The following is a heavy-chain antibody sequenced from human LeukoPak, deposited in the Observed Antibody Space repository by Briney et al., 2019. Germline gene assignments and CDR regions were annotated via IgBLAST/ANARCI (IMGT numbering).Heavy chain of an antibody. CDR3: AKAGGSSWYSFDY. D-gene: IGHD6-13*01. Sequence: ASVKVSCKASGYSFTGFYMHWLRQAPGRGLEWMGRIDPYSGGTNFAPKFQGRVSMTRDTSVTTAHMELNSLTSDDTAVYYCAKAGGSSWYSFDYWGQGTLVSVSS. J-gene: IGHJ4*02. CDR2: IDPYSGGT. CDR1: GYSFTGFY. V-gene: IGHV1-2*06.